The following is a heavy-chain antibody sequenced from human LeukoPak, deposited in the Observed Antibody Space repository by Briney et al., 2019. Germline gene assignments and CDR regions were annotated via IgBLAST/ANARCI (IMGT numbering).Heavy chain of an antibody. J-gene: IGHJ3*02. D-gene: IGHD3-9*01. V-gene: IGHV4-34*01. CDR2: INHSGST. Sequence: SETLSLTCAVYGGSFSGYYWSWIRQPPGKGLEWIGEINHSGSTNYNPSLKSRVTISVDTSKNQFSLKLSSVTAADTAVYYCARHGVILRYFDWLSHDAFDIWGQGTMVTVSS. CDR1: GGSFSGYY. CDR3: ARHGVILRYFDWLSHDAFDI.